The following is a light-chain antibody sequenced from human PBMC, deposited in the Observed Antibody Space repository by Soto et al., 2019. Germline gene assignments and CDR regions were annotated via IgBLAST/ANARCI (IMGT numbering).Light chain of an antibody. J-gene: IGKJ4*01. CDR1: QAISNY. CDR2: DAS. V-gene: IGKV1-33*01. CDR3: QQYDNLPLT. Sequence: DIQMTQSPSSLSASVGDRVTITCQASQAISNYLNWYQQKPGKAPKLLIYDASNLETGVPSRFSGSGSGTDFTFTINSLQPEDIATYYCQQYDNLPLTFGGGTKVEIK.